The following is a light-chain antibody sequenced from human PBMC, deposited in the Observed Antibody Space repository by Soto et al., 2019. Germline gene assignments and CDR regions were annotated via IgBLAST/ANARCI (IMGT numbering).Light chain of an antibody. J-gene: IGKJ1*01. CDR2: AAS. V-gene: IGKV1-6*01. Sequence: AIQMTQSPSSLSASVGDTVTITCRGSQGIRNELGWYQQRPGKPPKLLIYAASTLRSGVPSRFSGSGSGTAFTLTISSLQPEDFATYSCLQDYSYPWTFGQGTKVEIK. CDR1: QGIRNE. CDR3: LQDYSYPWT.